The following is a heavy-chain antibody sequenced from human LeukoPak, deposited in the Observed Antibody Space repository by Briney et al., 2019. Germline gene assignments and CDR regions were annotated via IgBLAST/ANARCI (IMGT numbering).Heavy chain of an antibody. CDR2: INQRGST. D-gene: IGHD3-22*01. CDR3: ARVGRDTSGFSV. Sequence: SETLSLTCAVYGGSFSGYFWSWIRQPPGKGREWIGEINQRGSTNYNPSLKSRVTISVDTSKKQFSLKLNSVTAADTAVYYCARVGRDTSGFSVWGQGALVTVSS. V-gene: IGHV4-34*01. J-gene: IGHJ4*02. CDR1: GGSFSGYF.